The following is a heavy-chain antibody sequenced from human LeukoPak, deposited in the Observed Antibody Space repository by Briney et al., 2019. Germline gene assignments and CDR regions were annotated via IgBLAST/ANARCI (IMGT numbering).Heavy chain of an antibody. CDR3: AKDLSVLVRFGESSRERWFDP. D-gene: IGHD3-10*01. V-gene: IGHV3-21*01. J-gene: IGHJ5*02. Sequence: GGSLRLSCAASGFTFSTYAMTWVRQAPGKGLEWVSGINSNGDEIYYADSVKGRFTISRDNAKNSLYLQMNSLRAEDTAVYYCAKDLSVLVRFGESSRERWFDPWGQGTLVTVSS. CDR2: INSNGDEI. CDR1: GFTFSTYA.